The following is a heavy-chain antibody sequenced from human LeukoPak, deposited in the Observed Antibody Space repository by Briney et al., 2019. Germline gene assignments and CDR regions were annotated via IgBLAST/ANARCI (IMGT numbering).Heavy chain of an antibody. CDR3: AKKGGSSGRYDYLDY. Sequence: GGSLRLSCAGSGFTFSTYWMTWVRQAPGRGLEWVAVISSDENTKFYADSVKGRLTVYRDNSKKTVWLQMNSLRAEDTAVYYCAKKGGSSGRYDYLDYWGQGTLVTVSS. CDR2: ISSDENTK. D-gene: IGHD6-19*01. CDR1: GFTFSTYW. V-gene: IGHV3-30*18. J-gene: IGHJ4*02.